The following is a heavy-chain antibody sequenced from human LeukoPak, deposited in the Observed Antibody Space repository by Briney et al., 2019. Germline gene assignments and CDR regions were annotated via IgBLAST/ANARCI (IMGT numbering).Heavy chain of an antibody. V-gene: IGHV4-59*01. D-gene: IGHD1-26*01. CDR2: IYYSGST. Sequence: PSETLSLTCTVSGGSISSYYWSWIRQPPGKGLEWIGYIYYSGSTNYNPSLKSRVTISVDTSKNQFSLKLSSVTAADTAVYYCARARGEWELINFDYWGQGTLVTVSS. CDR3: ARARGEWELINFDY. CDR1: GGSISSYY. J-gene: IGHJ4*02.